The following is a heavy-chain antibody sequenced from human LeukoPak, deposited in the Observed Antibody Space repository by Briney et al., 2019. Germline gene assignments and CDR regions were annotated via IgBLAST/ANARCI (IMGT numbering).Heavy chain of an antibody. J-gene: IGHJ4*02. V-gene: IGHV4-59*01. CDR3: AREQDSTGHPIDGSGSYYNVFDY. D-gene: IGHD3-10*01. Sequence: SETLSLTCTVSGGSISTYYWSWIRQPPGKGLEWIGYIYYSGSTSYNPSLKSRVTISVDTSKNQFSLKLSSVTAADTAVYYWAREQDSTGHPIDGSGSYYNVFDYWGQGTLVTVSS. CDR1: GGSISTYY. CDR2: IYYSGST.